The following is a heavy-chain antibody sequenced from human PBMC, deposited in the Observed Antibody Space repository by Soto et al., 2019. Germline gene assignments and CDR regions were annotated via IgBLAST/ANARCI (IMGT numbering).Heavy chain of an antibody. CDR2: IIPILGIA. CDR3: ARMEWTVLRFLEWTPGAFDI. CDR1: GGTFSSYT. D-gene: IGHD3-3*01. J-gene: IGHJ3*02. V-gene: IGHV1-69*02. Sequence: QVQLVQSGAEVKKPGSSVKVSCKASGGTFSSYTISWVRQAPGQGLEWMGRIIPILGIANYAQKFQGRVTITADKSTSTAYMELSSLRSEDTAVYYCARMEWTVLRFLEWTPGAFDIWGQGTMVTVSS.